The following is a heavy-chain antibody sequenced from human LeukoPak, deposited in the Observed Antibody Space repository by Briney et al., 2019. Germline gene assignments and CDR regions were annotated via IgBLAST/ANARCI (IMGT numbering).Heavy chain of an antibody. Sequence: ASVKVFCKASGYTFTSYGISWVRQAPGQGLEWMGWISAYNGNTNYAQKLQGRVTMTTDTSTSTAYMELRSLRSDDTAVYYCARGTYDFWSGRMRYFDYWGQGTLVTVSS. CDR3: ARGTYDFWSGRMRYFDY. D-gene: IGHD3-3*01. CDR2: ISAYNGNT. V-gene: IGHV1-18*01. J-gene: IGHJ4*02. CDR1: GYTFTSYG.